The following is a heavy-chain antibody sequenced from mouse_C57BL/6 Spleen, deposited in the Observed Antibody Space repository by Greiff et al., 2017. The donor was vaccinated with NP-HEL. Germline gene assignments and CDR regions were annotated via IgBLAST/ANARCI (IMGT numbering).Heavy chain of an antibody. J-gene: IGHJ4*01. Sequence: VQLQQSGAELVKPGASVKLSCKASGYTFTSYWMHWVKQRPGQGLEWIGEIDPSGSCTNYNQKFKGKATLTVDTSSSTAYMQLSSLTSDDSAVDYCGRSPKHDCNYYSMDYWGQGTSVTVSS. CDR2: IDPSGSCT. D-gene: IGHD2-4*01. CDR3: GRSPKHDCNYYSMDY. CDR1: GYTFTSYW. V-gene: IGHV1-50*01.